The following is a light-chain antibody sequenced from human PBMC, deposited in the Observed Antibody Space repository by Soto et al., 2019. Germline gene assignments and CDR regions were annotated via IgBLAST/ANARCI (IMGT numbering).Light chain of an antibody. V-gene: IGKV3-15*01. CDR1: QSVSSN. Sequence: EIVMTQSPATLSVSPGERATLSCRASQSVSSNLAWYQQKPGQAPRLLIYGASTRATGIPARFSGSGSGTEFTLTISSLQSEDFAVYYCQQYNNWPPYTCGQGTKLELK. J-gene: IGKJ2*01. CDR2: GAS. CDR3: QQYNNWPPYT.